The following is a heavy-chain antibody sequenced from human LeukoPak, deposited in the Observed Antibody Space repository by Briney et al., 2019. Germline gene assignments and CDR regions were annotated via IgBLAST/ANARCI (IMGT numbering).Heavy chain of an antibody. J-gene: IGHJ4*02. V-gene: IGHV3-23*01. CDR2: ISGSGGGT. CDR1: GFTFNSYA. D-gene: IGHD3-22*01. Sequence: GGSLRLSCAASGFTFNSYAMSWVRQAPEKGLEWVATISGSGGGTYYADSVKGRFTISRDDSKNTLYLQMNSLRAEDTAVYYCAITLYDTSGYYSHWGQGTLVTVSS. CDR3: AITLYDTSGYYSH.